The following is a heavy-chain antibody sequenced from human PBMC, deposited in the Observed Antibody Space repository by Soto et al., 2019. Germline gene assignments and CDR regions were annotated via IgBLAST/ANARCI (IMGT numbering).Heavy chain of an antibody. CDR2: INHIGGT. CDR1: GGSFSGYY. J-gene: IGHJ4*02. CDR3: ARGSGYLGF. Sequence: SETLSLTCAVYGGSFSGYYWSWIRQPPGKGLEWIGEINHIGGTNYNPSLKSRVTLSIDXXXXXXXXXXXXXXXXDTAVYYCARGSGYLGFWGQGTQVTVSS. D-gene: IGHD3-22*01. V-gene: IGHV4-34*01.